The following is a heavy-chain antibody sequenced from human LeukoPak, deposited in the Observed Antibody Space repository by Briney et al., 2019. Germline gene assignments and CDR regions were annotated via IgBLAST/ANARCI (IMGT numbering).Heavy chain of an antibody. CDR1: GYTFISYA. CDR3: ARDLTRIAVAGNGY. J-gene: IGHJ4*02. CDR2: INTNTGNP. V-gene: IGHV7-4-1*02. Sequence: ASVKVSCKASGYTFISYAMNWVRQAPGQGLEWMGWINTNTGNPTYAQGFTGRFVFSLDTSVSTAYLQISSLKAEDTAVYYCARDLTRIAVAGNGYWGQGTLVTVSS. D-gene: IGHD6-19*01.